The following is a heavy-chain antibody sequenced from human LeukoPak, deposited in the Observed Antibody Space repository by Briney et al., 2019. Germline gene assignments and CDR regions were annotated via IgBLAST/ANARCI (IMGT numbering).Heavy chain of an antibody. Sequence: GSLRLSCAASGFTFSSYAMSWVRQAPGKGLQWVSGISTSGGSTYYADSVKGRFTISRGNSKNTLYLQMNSLRAEDTAVYYCAKAIGTVAALPLDFWGQGTLVTVSS. CDR1: GFTFSSYA. D-gene: IGHD6-6*01. CDR3: AKAIGTVAALPLDF. CDR2: ISTSGGST. J-gene: IGHJ4*02. V-gene: IGHV3-23*01.